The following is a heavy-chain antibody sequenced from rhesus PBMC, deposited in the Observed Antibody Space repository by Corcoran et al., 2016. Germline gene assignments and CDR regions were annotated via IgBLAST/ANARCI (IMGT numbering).Heavy chain of an antibody. CDR1: GGSISDIYW. V-gene: IGHV4S10*01. Sequence: QVQLQESGPVMVKPSETLSLTCAVSGGSISDIYWWTWIRQPPGKGLEWIGYNSGRSGEIKDNPSLKSRARFSKDTSRNQFSLDLSSVTAADTAIYYCATYISGWYRFVDWGQGALVTVTS. D-gene: IGHD6-31*01. CDR3: ATYISGWYRFVD. J-gene: IGHJ4*01. CDR2: NSGRSGEI.